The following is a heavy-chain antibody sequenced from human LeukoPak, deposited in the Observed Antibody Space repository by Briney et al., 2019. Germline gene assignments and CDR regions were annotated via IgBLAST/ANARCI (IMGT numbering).Heavy chain of an antibody. Sequence: GASVKVSCKASGYTFTVYYIHWVRQAPGQGLEWMGWINPNNGGTDYAEKFQGRVTMTRDTSINTVYMELSSLRSDDTAVYFCGRKGPYYDYWGQGTLVTVSS. CDR3: GRKGPYYDY. CDR1: GYTFTVYY. V-gene: IGHV1-2*02. CDR2: INPNNGGT. J-gene: IGHJ4*02.